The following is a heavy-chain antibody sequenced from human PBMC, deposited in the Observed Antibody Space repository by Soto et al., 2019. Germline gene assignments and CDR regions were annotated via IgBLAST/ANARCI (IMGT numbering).Heavy chain of an antibody. J-gene: IGHJ4*02. V-gene: IGHV4-39*01. CDR2: IYYSGST. CDR1: GGSISSSSWY. Sequence: QLQLQESGPGLVKPSETLSLTCTVSGGSISSSSWYWGWIRQPPGKGLEWIGSIYYSGSTYYNPPLKSRVTMSVDTSKNQFSLKLSSATAADTAVYYSARQEYSSSSGGAYYFDYWGQGTLVSVSS. CDR3: ARQEYSSSSGGAYYFDY. D-gene: IGHD6-6*01.